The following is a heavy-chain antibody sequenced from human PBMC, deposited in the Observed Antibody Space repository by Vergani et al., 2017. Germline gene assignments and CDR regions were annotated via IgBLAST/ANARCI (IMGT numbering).Heavy chain of an antibody. V-gene: IGHV5-10-1*03. Sequence: EVQLVQSGAEVKTPGESLRISCKGSGYSFTSYWISWVRQMPGKGLEWMGRIDPSDSYTNYSPSFQGHVTISADKSISTAYLQGSSLKASDTAMYYCARADDLWFGELGGNFDYWGQGTLVTVSS. J-gene: IGHJ4*02. CDR3: ARADDLWFGELGGNFDY. CDR1: GYSFTSYW. CDR2: IDPSDSYT. D-gene: IGHD3-10*01.